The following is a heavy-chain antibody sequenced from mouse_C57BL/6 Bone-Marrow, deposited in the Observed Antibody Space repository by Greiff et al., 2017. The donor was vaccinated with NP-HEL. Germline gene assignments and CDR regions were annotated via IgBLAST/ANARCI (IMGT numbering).Heavy chain of an antibody. CDR1: GYAFTNYL. CDR3: ARSRWLFPFDY. J-gene: IGHJ2*01. D-gene: IGHD1-1*02. Sequence: VKLQESGAELVRPGTSVKVSCKASGYAFTNYLIEWVKQRPGQGLEWIGVIYPGDGDTNYNGKFKGKATLTADKSSSTAYMQLSSLTSEDSAVYFCARSRWLFPFDYWGQGTTLTVSS. CDR2: IYPGDGDT. V-gene: IGHV1-54*01.